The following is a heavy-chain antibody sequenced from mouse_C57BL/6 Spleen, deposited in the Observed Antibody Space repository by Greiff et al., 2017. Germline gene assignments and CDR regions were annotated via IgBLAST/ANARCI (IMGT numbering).Heavy chain of an antibody. J-gene: IGHJ1*03. CDR1: GYSITSGYD. D-gene: IGHD2-3*01. CDR2: ISYSGST. CDR3: AKEGGIYDSRYFDV. V-gene: IGHV3-1*01. Sequence: EVQVVESGPGMVKPSQSLSLTCTVTGYSITSGYDWHWIRHFPGNKLEWMGYISYSGSTNYNPSLKSRISITHDTSKNHFFLKLNSVTTEDTATYYCAKEGGIYDSRYFDVWGTGTTVTVSS.